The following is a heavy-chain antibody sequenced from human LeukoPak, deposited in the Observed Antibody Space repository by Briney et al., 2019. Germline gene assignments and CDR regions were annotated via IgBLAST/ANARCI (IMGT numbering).Heavy chain of an antibody. Sequence: GRSLRLSCAASGFTFSSYGMHWVRQAPGKGLEWVAVIWYDGSNKYYADSVKGRFTISRDNSKNTLYLQMNSLRAEDTAVYYCARDRWFGELLGAFDIWGQGTMVTVSS. CDR1: GFTFSSYG. V-gene: IGHV3-33*01. CDR2: IWYDGSNK. D-gene: IGHD3-10*01. CDR3: ARDRWFGELLGAFDI. J-gene: IGHJ3*02.